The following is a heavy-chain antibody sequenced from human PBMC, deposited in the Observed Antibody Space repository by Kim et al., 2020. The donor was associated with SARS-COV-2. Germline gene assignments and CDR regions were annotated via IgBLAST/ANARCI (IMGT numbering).Heavy chain of an antibody. D-gene: IGHD5-12*01. J-gene: IGHJ4*02. CDR3: AREWDGYNSGSFYFDY. CDR1: GGSISSYY. Sequence: SETLSLTCTVSGGSISSYYWSWIRQPPGKGLEWIGYIYYSGSTNYNPSLKSRVTISVDTSKNQFSLKLSSVTAADTAVYYCAREWDGYNSGSFYFDYWGQGTLVTVSS. CDR2: IYYSGST. V-gene: IGHV4-59*01.